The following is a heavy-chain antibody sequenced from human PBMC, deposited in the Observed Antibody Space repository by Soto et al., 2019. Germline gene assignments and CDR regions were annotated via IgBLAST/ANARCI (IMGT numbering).Heavy chain of an antibody. Sequence: ASVKVSCKASGYTFTSYYMHWVRQAPGQGLEWMGIINPSGGSTSYAQKFQGRVTMTRDTSTSTVYMELSSLRSEDTAMYYCAREDYSNYGQFDDWGQGTPVTVSS. D-gene: IGHD4-4*01. V-gene: IGHV1-46*01. J-gene: IGHJ4*02. CDR2: INPSGGST. CDR1: GYTFTSYY. CDR3: AREDYSNYGQFDD.